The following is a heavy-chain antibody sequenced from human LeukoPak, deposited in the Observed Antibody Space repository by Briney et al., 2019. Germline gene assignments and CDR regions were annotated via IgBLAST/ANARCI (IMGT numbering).Heavy chain of an antibody. CDR1: GFTFSSYA. V-gene: IGHV3-7*01. CDR3: ARYGNWNYYFDY. J-gene: IGHJ4*02. CDR2: TKQDRSEK. D-gene: IGHD1-7*01. Sequence: GGSLRLSCAASGFTFSSYAMSWVRQAPGKGLEWVANTKQDRSEKYYVDSVKGRFTISRDNAKNSLYLQMNSLRVEDTAVYYCARYGNWNYYFDYWGQGTLVTVSS.